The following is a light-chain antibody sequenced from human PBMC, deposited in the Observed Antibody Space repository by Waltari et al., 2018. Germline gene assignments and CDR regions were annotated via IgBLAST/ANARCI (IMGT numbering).Light chain of an antibody. CDR2: DAS. J-gene: IGKJ3*01. CDR1: QSITNY. V-gene: IGKV1-39*01. CDR3: LQTYSTLMFS. Sequence: DIQMTQSPSSLSASVGDRVTMTCRASQSITNYLSWYQHKLGEAPNLLVYDASTLVSGVPSRLSGCGSGTGFTLTISSLQPEDLATYYCLQTYSTLMFSFGPVTKVDL.